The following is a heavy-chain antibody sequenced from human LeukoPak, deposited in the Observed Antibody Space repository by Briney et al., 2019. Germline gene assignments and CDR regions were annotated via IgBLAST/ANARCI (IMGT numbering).Heavy chain of an antibody. CDR3: ARDDSGSYSYHFHY. CDR1: GFTFSSYT. D-gene: IGHD1-26*01. Sequence: GGSLILSCAASGFTFSSYTMNWVRQAPGKGLEWVSSISRSSSYISYANSVKGRFTISRDNAKNSLYLQMNSLRAEDTAVYYCARDDSGSYSYHFHYWGQGTLVTVSS. V-gene: IGHV3-21*01. J-gene: IGHJ4*02. CDR2: ISRSSSYI.